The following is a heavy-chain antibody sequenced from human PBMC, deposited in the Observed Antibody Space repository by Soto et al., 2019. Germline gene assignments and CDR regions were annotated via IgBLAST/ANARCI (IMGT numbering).Heavy chain of an antibody. D-gene: IGHD3-10*01. CDR1: GDSVSSNSAA. V-gene: IGHV6-1*01. J-gene: IGHJ5*02. Sequence: LSQTLSLTCAISGDSVSSNSAAWNWIRQSPSRGLEWLGRTYYRSKWYNDYAVSVKSRITISPDTSKNQFSLQLNSVTPEDTAVYYCARIGWFGEFPNWFDPWGQGTLVTVSS. CDR3: ARIGWFGEFPNWFDP. CDR2: TYYRSKWYN.